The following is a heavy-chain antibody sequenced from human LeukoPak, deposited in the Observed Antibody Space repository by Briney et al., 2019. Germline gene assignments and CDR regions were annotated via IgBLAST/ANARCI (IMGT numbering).Heavy chain of an antibody. CDR3: ARHSPVGIFYFDY. CDR2: IYHSGST. J-gene: IGHJ4*02. D-gene: IGHD1-26*01. CDR1: GYSLSSGYY. Sequence: SETLSLTCTVSGYSLSSGYYWGWIRQPPGKGLEWIGSIYHSGSTYYNPSLKSRVTISVDTSKNQFSLKLSSVTAADTAVYYCARHSPVGIFYFDYWGQGTLVTVSS. V-gene: IGHV4-38-2*02.